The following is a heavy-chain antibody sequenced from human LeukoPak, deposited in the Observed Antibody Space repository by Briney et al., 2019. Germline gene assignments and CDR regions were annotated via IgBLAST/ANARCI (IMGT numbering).Heavy chain of an antibody. V-gene: IGHV4-59*01. CDR2: IYYSGTT. CDR3: AKSTLDNILYPGD. CDR1: GGSFSGSY. J-gene: IGHJ4*02. Sequence: PSETLSLTCTVSGGSFSGSYWSWIRQPPGKGLEWIGYIYYSGTTNYNPSLMSRVTISIDTSKEQFSLRLSSVTAADTAVYYCAKSTLDNILYPGDWGQGTLVTVLS. D-gene: IGHD3/OR15-3a*01.